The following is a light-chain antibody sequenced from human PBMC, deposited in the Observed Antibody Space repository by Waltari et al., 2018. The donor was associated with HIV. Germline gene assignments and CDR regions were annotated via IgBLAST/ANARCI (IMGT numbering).Light chain of an antibody. J-gene: IGLJ2*01. Sequence: QSALTQPASVSGSPGQSITISCSGTSSDFGFYNYVSWSQQVPGTVPKVIIYEVTSRPSGVSDRFSGSRSGNTASLTISGLQPEDEADYYCTSYTPSDTLVFGGGTKVTVL. V-gene: IGLV2-14*01. CDR2: EVT. CDR3: TSYTPSDTLV. CDR1: SSDFGFYNY.